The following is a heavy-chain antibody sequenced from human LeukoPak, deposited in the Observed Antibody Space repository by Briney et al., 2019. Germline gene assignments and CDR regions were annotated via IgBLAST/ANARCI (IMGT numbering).Heavy chain of an antibody. J-gene: IGHJ3*02. CDR2: INPSGGST. Sequence: GASVKVSCKASGYTFTSYYMHWVRQAPGQGLEWMGIINPSGGSTSYAQKFRGRVTMTRDTSTSTVYMELSSLRSEDTAVYYCARAYVYSGYADAFDIWGQGTMVTVSS. D-gene: IGHD5-12*01. V-gene: IGHV1-46*01. CDR1: GYTFTSYY. CDR3: ARAYVYSGYADAFDI.